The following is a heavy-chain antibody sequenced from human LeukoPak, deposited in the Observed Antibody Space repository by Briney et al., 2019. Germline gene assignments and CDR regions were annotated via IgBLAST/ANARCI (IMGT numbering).Heavy chain of an antibody. J-gene: IGHJ4*02. V-gene: IGHV1-24*01. D-gene: IGHD3-22*01. CDR2: FDPEDGET. Sequence: ASVKVSCKVSGYTLTELSMHWVRQAPGKGLEWMGGFDPEDGETIYAQKFQGRVTMTEDTSTDTAYVELSSLRSEDTAVYYCAAYYDLISMVGGWGQGTLVTVSS. CDR3: AAYYDLISMVGG. CDR1: GYTLTELS.